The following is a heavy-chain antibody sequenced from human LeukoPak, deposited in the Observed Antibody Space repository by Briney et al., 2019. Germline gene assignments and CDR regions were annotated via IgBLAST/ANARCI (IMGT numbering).Heavy chain of an antibody. D-gene: IGHD3-10*01. J-gene: IGHJ5*02. CDR3: GSLVRGVRGDWYDP. V-gene: IGHV1-18*04. CDR1: GYTFTSYG. Sequence: ASVKVSCKAYGYTFTSYGINWVRQAPGQGPEWMGWISAYNGNTNYAQKLQGRVTMTTDTSTSTARMELRSLRSDDTAVYYCGSLVRGVRGDWYDPWGQGTLVTVSS. CDR2: ISAYNGNT.